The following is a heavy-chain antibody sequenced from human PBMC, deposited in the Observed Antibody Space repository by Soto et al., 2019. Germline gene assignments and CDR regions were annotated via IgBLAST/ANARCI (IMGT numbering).Heavy chain of an antibody. J-gene: IGHJ4*02. D-gene: IGHD3-3*01. CDR3: GRRTNLDY. Sequence: SLRLSCAASGFTFSSYWMTWVRQAPGKGLEWVANIKEDGSEKYYVGSVKGRFTVSRDNAKSSLFLQMDSLRAEDTAIYYCGRRTNLDYWGQGALVTSPQ. CDR1: GFTFSSYW. V-gene: IGHV3-7*01. CDR2: IKEDGSEK.